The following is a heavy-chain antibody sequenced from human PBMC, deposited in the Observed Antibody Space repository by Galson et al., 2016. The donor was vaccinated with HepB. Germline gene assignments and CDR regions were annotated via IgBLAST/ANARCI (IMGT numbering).Heavy chain of an antibody. D-gene: IGHD3-16*01. Sequence: SLRLSCAASGFNFITTWMHWVRQSPGKGLVWVSRINGDGRITNYADSVRGRFTISRDNAKNTVSLQMNSLRAEDTAIYYCVRDFLWGEGADALDIWGQGTRVTVSS. CDR1: GFNFITTW. CDR2: INGDGRIT. J-gene: IGHJ3*02. CDR3: VRDFLWGEGADALDI. V-gene: IGHV3-74*01.